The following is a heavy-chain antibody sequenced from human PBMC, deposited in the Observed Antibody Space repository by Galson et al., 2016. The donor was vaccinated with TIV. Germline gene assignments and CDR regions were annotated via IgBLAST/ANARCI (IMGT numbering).Heavy chain of an antibody. Sequence: SLRLSCAASGFTFSRYYMHWVRQAPGKGLVWVSRIRSDGSSTLYAYSLKGRFTISRDNAKNTLYLQMSSLRAEDTAVYHCVTGGDYFASGTYSWFDPWGQGTLVTVSS. V-gene: IGHV3-74*01. CDR3: VTGGDYFASGTYSWFDP. CDR2: IRSDGSST. J-gene: IGHJ5*02. CDR1: GFTFSRYY. D-gene: IGHD3-10*01.